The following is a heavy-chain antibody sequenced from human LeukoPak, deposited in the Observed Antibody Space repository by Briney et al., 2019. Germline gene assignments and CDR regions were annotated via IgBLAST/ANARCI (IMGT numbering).Heavy chain of an antibody. J-gene: IGHJ4*02. CDR3: ASLYYYDSSGYYQPDY. CDR1: GFTFTNNW. Sequence: GGSLRLSCAASGFTFTNNWMHWVRQAPTRGLVWVSRISHDGSSTNYADSVKGRFTISRDNTKNTLYLQMNSLRAEDTAVYYCASLYYYDSSGYYQPDYWGQGTLVTVSS. V-gene: IGHV3-74*01. CDR2: ISHDGSST. D-gene: IGHD3-22*01.